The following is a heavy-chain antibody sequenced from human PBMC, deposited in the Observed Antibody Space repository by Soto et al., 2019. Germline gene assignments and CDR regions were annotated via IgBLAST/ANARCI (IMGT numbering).Heavy chain of an antibody. V-gene: IGHV1-69*06. D-gene: IGHD1-26*01. Sequence: SVKVSCKASGGTFSSYAISWVRQAPGQGLEWMGGIIPIFGTANYAQKFQGRVTITADKSTSTAYMELSSLRSEDTAAYYCARVRSGSYYKRAFDIWGQGTMVTV. CDR2: IIPIFGTA. CDR1: GGTFSSYA. J-gene: IGHJ3*02. CDR3: ARVRSGSYYKRAFDI.